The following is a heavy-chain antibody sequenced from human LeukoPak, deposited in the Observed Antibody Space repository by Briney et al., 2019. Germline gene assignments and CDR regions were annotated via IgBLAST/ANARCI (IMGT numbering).Heavy chain of an antibody. CDR2: IYYSGST. CDR3: ARDNQWLVTNWFDP. V-gene: IGHV4-39*07. D-gene: IGHD6-19*01. J-gene: IGHJ5*02. CDR1: GGSISSNSYY. Sequence: PSETLSLTCTVSGGSISSNSYYWGWIRQPPGKGLEWIGSIYYSGSTYYNPSLKSRVTISVDTSKNQFSLKLSSVTAADTAVYYCARDNQWLVTNWFDPWGQGTLVTVSS.